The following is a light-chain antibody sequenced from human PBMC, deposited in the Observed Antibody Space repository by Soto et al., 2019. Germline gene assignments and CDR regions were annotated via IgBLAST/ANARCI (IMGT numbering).Light chain of an antibody. J-gene: IGKJ1*01. CDR1: QTISTY. Sequence: DIQMTQSPSSLSASVGDRVTITCRASQTISTYLNWYQQKPGKAPKVLIYGASRLQSGVPSRFSGSGSGTDFTLTISSLQSEDFATYYCQQTYSSSRMFGQGTRVEIK. CDR3: QQTYSSSRM. V-gene: IGKV1-39*01. CDR2: GAS.